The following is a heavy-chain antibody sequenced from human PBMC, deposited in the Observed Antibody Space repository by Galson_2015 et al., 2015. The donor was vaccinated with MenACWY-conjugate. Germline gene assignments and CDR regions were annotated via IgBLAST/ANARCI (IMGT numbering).Heavy chain of an antibody. CDR3: TTDSGIAVAGRGDYFDY. V-gene: IGHV3-15*07. D-gene: IGHD6-19*01. CDR1: GFTFSSAW. J-gene: IGHJ4*02. CDR2: IKSRTDGGTT. Sequence: LSLSCAASGFTFSSAWMNWVRQAPGKGQEWVGRIKSRTDGGTTDYAAPVKGRFTISRDDSKNTLYLQMNSLKTEDTAVYYCTTDSGIAVAGRGDYFDYWGQGTLVTVSS.